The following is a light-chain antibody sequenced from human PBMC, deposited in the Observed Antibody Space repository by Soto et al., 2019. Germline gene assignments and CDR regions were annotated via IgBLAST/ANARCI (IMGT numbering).Light chain of an antibody. CDR2: LNN. CDR1: SSNIGSET. CDR3: ATWDDRLKRVV. J-gene: IGLJ2*01. Sequence: QSVLTQPPSASGTPGQRVTISCSGSSSNIGSETVNWYQHLPGTAPKLLIYLNNQRPSGVPDRFSGSKSDTSASLAISGLQSEDEADYYCATWDDRLKRVVFGGGTQLTVL. V-gene: IGLV1-44*01.